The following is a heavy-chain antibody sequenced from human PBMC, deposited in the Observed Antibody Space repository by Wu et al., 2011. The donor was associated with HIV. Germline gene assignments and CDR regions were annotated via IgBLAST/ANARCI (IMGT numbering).Heavy chain of an antibody. J-gene: IGHJ3*02. CDR3: ASVRCHVDHCYSLYWHCFDI. Sequence: QVQLVQSGDEVKKPGASVKVSCKASGKGFPTSIVTWVRQAPGQGLEWLGWINGYNGNSRYRQNFQDRVSMSTDSATTTAYMELRSLRSDDTAVYYCASVRCHVDHCYSLYWHCFDIWGQGQWSPSLQ. CDR1: GKGFPTSI. V-gene: IGHV1-18*01. CDR2: INGYNGNS. D-gene: IGHD2-15*01.